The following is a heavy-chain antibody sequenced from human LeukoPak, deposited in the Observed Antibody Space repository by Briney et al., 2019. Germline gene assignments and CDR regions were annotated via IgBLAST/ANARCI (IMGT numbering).Heavy chain of an antibody. V-gene: IGHV1-2*02. Sequence: ASVKVSCKASGYTFTSYDINWVRQAPGQGLEWMGWINPNSGGTNYAQKFQGRVTMTRDTSISTAYMELSRLRSDDTAVYYCAGEGYYDILTGSTDAFDIWGQGTMVTVSS. J-gene: IGHJ3*02. CDR2: INPNSGGT. CDR3: AGEGYYDILTGSTDAFDI. CDR1: GYTFTSYD. D-gene: IGHD3-9*01.